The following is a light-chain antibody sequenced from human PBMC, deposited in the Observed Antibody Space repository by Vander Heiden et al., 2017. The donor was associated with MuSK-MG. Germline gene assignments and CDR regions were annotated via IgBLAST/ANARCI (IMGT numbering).Light chain of an antibody. CDR1: QDIRND. CDR2: AAS. J-gene: IGKJ1*01. CDR3: LQDYTYPRT. V-gene: IGKV1-6*01. Sequence: GDRVTIACRASQDIRNDVSWFQHKAGKAPKLLIFAASSLQSGVPSRFSGSESGTEFTLTISSLQPEDSATYYCLQDYTYPRTFGQGTKVEV.